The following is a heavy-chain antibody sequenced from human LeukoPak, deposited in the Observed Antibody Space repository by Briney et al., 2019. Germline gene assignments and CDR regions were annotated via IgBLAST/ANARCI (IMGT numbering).Heavy chain of an antibody. V-gene: IGHV4-31*03. Sequence: PSETLSLTCTVSGGSLSSGGYFWTWIRQQPGKGLEWIGYIYYSGSTYYNPSLKSRVTISVDMSKNQFSLRLTSVTAADTAVYYCARAPYSSSSVDYWGQGTLVTVSS. D-gene: IGHD6-6*01. CDR3: ARAPYSSSSVDY. J-gene: IGHJ4*02. CDR1: GGSLSSGGYF. CDR2: IYYSGST.